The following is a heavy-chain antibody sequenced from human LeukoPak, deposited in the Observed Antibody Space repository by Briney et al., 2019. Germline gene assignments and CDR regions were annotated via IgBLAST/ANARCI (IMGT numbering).Heavy chain of an antibody. V-gene: IGHV3-30*18. CDR1: GFTFSSYG. CDR3: AKDPHGGNSYYFDY. J-gene: IGHJ4*02. D-gene: IGHD4-23*01. CDR2: ISYDGSNK. Sequence: GGSLRLSCAASGFTFSSYGMHWVRQAPGKGLEWVAVISYDGSNKYYADSVKGRFTISRDNSKNTLYLQMNSLRAEDTAVYYCAKDPHGGNSYYFDYWGQGTLVAVSS.